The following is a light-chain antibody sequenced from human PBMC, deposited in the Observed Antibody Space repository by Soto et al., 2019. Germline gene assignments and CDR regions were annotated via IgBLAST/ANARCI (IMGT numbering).Light chain of an antibody. CDR1: SSNIGTNY. CDR3: GTWHDSRSGLV. Sequence: QSVLTQPPSASGTPGQRVTISCSGSSSNIGTNYVYWYQQLPGAAPKLLIYRDNERPSEVPDRFSGSKSGTSASLAISGLRSEDEAEYYCGTWHDSRSGLVFGGGTKLTVL. V-gene: IGLV1-47*01. CDR2: RDN. J-gene: IGLJ2*01.